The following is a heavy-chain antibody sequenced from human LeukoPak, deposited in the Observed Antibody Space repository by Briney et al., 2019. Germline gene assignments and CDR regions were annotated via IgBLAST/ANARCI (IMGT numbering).Heavy chain of an antibody. Sequence: PGGSLRLSCAASGFTFSSYWMHWVRQAPGQGLEWVSVIYSGGSTYYADSVKGRFTISRHNSKNTLYLQMNSLRAEDTAVYYCASTQLGDDAFDIWGQGTMVTVSS. CDR2: IYSGGST. D-gene: IGHD1-1*01. CDR1: GFTFSSYW. J-gene: IGHJ3*02. V-gene: IGHV3-53*04. CDR3: ASTQLGDDAFDI.